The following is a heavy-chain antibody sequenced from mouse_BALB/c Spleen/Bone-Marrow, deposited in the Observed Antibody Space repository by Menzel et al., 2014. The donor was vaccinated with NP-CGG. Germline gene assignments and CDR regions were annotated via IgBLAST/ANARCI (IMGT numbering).Heavy chain of an antibody. Sequence: EVQLQQSGAELVRSGASVKLSCTASGFNIKDYYMYWVKQRPEQGLEWIGWIDPENGDTEYAPKFQGKATMTADTSSNTAYPQLSSLTSEDTAVYYCNARDYGYEGYAMDNWGQGTSVTVSS. CDR3: NARDYGYEGYAMDN. V-gene: IGHV14-4*02. CDR1: GFNIKDYY. CDR2: IDPENGDT. J-gene: IGHJ4*01. D-gene: IGHD2-14*01.